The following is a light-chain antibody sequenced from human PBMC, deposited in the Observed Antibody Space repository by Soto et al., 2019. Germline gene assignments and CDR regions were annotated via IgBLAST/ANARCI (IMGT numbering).Light chain of an antibody. J-gene: IGKJ4*01. CDR3: QQYGSSPLT. V-gene: IGKV3-20*01. Sequence: EILLTQSQGTLSLSPGDRATLSCRASQSVSSSYLAWYQQKPGQAPRLLIYGASSRATGIPDRFSGSGSGTDFTLTISRLEPEDFAVYYCQQYGSSPLTFGGGTNVDIK. CDR1: QSVSSSY. CDR2: GAS.